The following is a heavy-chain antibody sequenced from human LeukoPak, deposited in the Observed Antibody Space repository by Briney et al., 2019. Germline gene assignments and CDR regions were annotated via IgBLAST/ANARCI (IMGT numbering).Heavy chain of an antibody. D-gene: IGHD3-22*01. V-gene: IGHV3-23*01. CDR3: AKDITMIVVVTGDY. J-gene: IGHJ4*02. CDR2: ISGSGGST. CDR1: GFTFSSYA. Sequence: PGGSLRLSCAASGFTFSSYAMSWVRQAPGKGLEWVSAISGSGGSTYYADSVKGRFTISRDNSENTLYLQMNSLRAEDTAVYYCAKDITMIVVVTGDYWGQGTLVTVSS.